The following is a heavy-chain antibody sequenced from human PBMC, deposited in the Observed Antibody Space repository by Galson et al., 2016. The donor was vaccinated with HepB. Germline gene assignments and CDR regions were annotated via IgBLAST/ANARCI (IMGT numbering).Heavy chain of an antibody. D-gene: IGHD3-10*01. V-gene: IGHV1-46*01. CDR3: ARDQGRVRGEDYYYYDYMDV. J-gene: IGHJ6*03. CDR2: INPSGNGR. Sequence: SVKVSCKASGYTFSLYYMHWVRQAPGQGLEWMGIINPSGNGRSYAQKFQDRVTMTRDTSTSTVYLELSSLRSEDTAVYYCARDQGRVRGEDYYYYDYMDVWGKGTTVTVSS. CDR1: GYTFSLYY.